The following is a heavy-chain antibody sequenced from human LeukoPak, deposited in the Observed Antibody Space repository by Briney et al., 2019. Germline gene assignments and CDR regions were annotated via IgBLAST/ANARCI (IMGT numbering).Heavy chain of an antibody. V-gene: IGHV3-9*01. CDR3: ASTPGQQLVEDAFDI. CDR2: ISWNSGSI. Sequence: GGSLRLSCAASGFTFDDYAMHWVRQAPGKGLEWVSGISWNSGSIGYADSVKGRFTISRDNAKNSLYLQMNSLRAEDTALYYCASTPGQQLVEDAFDIWGQGQWSPSLQ. CDR1: GFTFDDYA. J-gene: IGHJ3*02. D-gene: IGHD6-13*01.